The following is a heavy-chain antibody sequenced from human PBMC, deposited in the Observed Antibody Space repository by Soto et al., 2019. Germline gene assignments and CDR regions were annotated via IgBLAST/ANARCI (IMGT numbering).Heavy chain of an antibody. CDR1: GYPFTNYY. J-gene: IGHJ4*02. CDR3: TGAPRGIIVAPDY. V-gene: IGHV1-8*01. Sequence: ASVKVSCKTSGYPFTNYYIHWVRQATGQGLEWMGWMHPGTNQHVYTQKFRGRVTVSPDTSISTTYMELSSLTAEDTAVYYCTGAPRGIIVAPDYWGQGTLVTVSS. CDR2: MHPGTNQH. D-gene: IGHD6-19*01.